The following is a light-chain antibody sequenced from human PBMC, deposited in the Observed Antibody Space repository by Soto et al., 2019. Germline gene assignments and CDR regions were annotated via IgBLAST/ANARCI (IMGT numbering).Light chain of an antibody. CDR2: GAS. Sequence: FTQASGALASSSGGVAKLSCRASQSVSSSYLAWYQQKPGQAPRLLIYGASNRATGIPDRFSGSGSGTDFTLTISRLEPEDFAVYYCQQYGSSGTFGQGSMVAIK. J-gene: IGKJ1*01. CDR1: QSVSSSY. CDR3: QQYGSSGT. V-gene: IGKV3-20*01.